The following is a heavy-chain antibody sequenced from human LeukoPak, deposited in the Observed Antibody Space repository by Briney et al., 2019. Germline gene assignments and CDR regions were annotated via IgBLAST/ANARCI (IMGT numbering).Heavy chain of an antibody. J-gene: IGHJ4*02. V-gene: IGHV3-48*02. CDR3: ARDLGYCTNGVCHTRFDY. CDR2: TSVSGGVR. D-gene: IGHD2-8*01. Sequence: GGSLRLSCVASGYPFSSYSMNWIRQAPGKGLEWVSYTSVSGGVRSYADSVKGRFTISRDDARNSLYLQMNSLKDEDTAVYYCARDLGYCTNGVCHTRFDYWGQGTLVAVSS. CDR1: GYPFSSYS.